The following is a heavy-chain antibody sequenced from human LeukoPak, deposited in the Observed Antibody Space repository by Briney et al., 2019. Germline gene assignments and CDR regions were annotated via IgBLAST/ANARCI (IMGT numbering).Heavy chain of an antibody. V-gene: IGHV4-39*01. D-gene: IGHD3-22*01. CDR3: ARYYYDSSGYYPGAFDI. Sequence: SETLSLTCTVSGGSISSSSYYWGWVRQPRGKGLEWIGSMYYSGSTYYNPSLKSRFTIYVERSKNQFSLKLSSVTAADTAVYYCARYYYDSSGYYPGAFDIWGQGTMVTVSS. J-gene: IGHJ3*02. CDR2: MYYSGST. CDR1: GGSISSSSYY.